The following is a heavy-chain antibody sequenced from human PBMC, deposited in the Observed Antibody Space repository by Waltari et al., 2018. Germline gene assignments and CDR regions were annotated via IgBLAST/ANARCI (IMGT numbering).Heavy chain of an antibody. Sequence: QVQLQQWGAGLLKPSETLSLTCAVYGGSFSGYYWSWIRQPPGKGLEWIGEINHSGSTNYNPSLKSRVTISVDTSKNQFSLKLSSVTAADTAVYYCARVLYSSGWYTKGAFDYWGQGTLVTVSS. D-gene: IGHD6-19*01. CDR3: ARVLYSSGWYTKGAFDY. V-gene: IGHV4-34*01. CDR2: INHSGST. CDR1: GGSFSGYY. J-gene: IGHJ4*02.